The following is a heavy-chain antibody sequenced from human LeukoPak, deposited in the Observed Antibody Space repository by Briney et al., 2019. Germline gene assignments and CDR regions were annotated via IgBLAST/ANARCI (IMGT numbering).Heavy chain of an antibody. CDR1: GGSISSYY. V-gene: IGHV4-59*01. CDR2: IYYSGST. Sequence: SETLSLTCTVSGGSISSYYWSWIRQPPGKGLEWIGCIYYSGSTNYSPSFKSRVTISVDTSKNQFSLKLSSVTAADTAVYYCARLPYGSGPNGYWYFDLWGRGTLVTVSS. CDR3: ARLPYGSGPNGYWYFDL. J-gene: IGHJ2*01. D-gene: IGHD3-10*01.